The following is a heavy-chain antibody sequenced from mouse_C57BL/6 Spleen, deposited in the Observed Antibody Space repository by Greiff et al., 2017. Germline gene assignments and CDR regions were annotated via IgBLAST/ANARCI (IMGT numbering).Heavy chain of an antibody. J-gene: IGHJ2*01. Sequence: QVQLQQSGAELVRPGASVTLSCKASGYTFTDYEMHWVKQTPVHGLEWIGAIDPETGGTAYNQKFKGKAILTADKSSSTAYMELRSLTSEDSAVYYCTRGLRPLFDYWGQGTTLTVAS. CDR1: GYTFTDYE. CDR3: TRGLRPLFDY. CDR2: IDPETGGT. D-gene: IGHD1-2*01. V-gene: IGHV1-15*01.